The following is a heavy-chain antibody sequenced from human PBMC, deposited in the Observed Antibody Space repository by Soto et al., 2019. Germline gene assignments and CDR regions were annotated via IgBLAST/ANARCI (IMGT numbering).Heavy chain of an antibody. CDR2: INAGNGHT. CDR1: EYTFTSYV. Sequence: QVQVVQSGAEVQKPGASVKVSCKASEYTFTSYVMHWVRQAPGQSLEWIGWINAGNGHTKYSQKFQDRVTITRDTSANTAYMELSRLRSEDTAVYYCARTEGRSTRGDYWGQGTLVTVSS. V-gene: IGHV1-3*01. D-gene: IGHD2-8*01. CDR3: ARTEGRSTRGDY. J-gene: IGHJ4*02.